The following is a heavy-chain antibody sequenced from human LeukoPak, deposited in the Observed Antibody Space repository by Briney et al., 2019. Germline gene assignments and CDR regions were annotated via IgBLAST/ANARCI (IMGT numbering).Heavy chain of an antibody. CDR1: GYTFTSYY. CDR3: ARGRGGRGSIRDAFDI. Sequence: ASAKVSCKASGYTFTSYYMHWVRQAPGQGLEWMGIINPSGGSTSYAQKFQGRVTMTRDTSTSTVYMELSSLRSEDTAVYYCARGRGGRGSIRDAFDIWGQGTMVTVSS. CDR2: INPSGGST. D-gene: IGHD1-26*01. J-gene: IGHJ3*02. V-gene: IGHV1-46*01.